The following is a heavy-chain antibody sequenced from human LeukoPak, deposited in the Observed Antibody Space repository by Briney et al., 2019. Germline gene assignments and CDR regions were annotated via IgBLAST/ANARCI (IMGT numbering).Heavy chain of an antibody. CDR2: IYYSGST. CDR3: ARTREGPRYSSSFYYYYYMDV. Sequence: SETLSLTCTVSGGSISSSSYYWGWIRQPPGKGLEWIGSIYYSGSTYYNPSLKSRVTISVDTSKNQFSLKLSSVTAADTAVYYCARTREGPRYSSSFYYYYYMDVWGKGTTVTISS. V-gene: IGHV4-39*01. CDR1: GGSISSSSYY. D-gene: IGHD6-13*01. J-gene: IGHJ6*03.